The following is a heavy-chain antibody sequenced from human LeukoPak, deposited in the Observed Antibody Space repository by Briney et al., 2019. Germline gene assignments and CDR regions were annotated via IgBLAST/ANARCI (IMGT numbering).Heavy chain of an antibody. Sequence: GGSLRLSCAASGFTFRDHGRHWVRHAPGKGLEWVAIIYYDGKNKYYADSARGRFTISRDNPKNSAYLKMNRLRGDDTSVYYCSTGGWPTAGTPRMDVWGQGTTVIVSS. CDR1: GFTFRDHG. J-gene: IGHJ6*02. V-gene: IGHV3-33*01. CDR2: IYYDGKNK. CDR3: STGGWPTAGTPRMDV. D-gene: IGHD6-13*01.